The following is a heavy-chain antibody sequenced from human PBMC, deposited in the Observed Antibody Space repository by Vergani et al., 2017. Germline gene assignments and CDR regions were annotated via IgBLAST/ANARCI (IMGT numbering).Heavy chain of an antibody. Sequence: QLVQSGPEVKKPGTSVKVSCKASGFTFTSSAVQWVRQARGQRLEWIGWIVVGSGNTNYAQKFQERVTITRDMSTSTAYMELSSLRSEDTAVYYCAKEDGDYGYYYMDVWGKGTTVTVYS. V-gene: IGHV1-58*01. CDR1: GFTFTSSA. CDR2: IVVGSGNT. J-gene: IGHJ6*03. CDR3: AKEDGDYGYYYMDV. D-gene: IGHD4-17*01.